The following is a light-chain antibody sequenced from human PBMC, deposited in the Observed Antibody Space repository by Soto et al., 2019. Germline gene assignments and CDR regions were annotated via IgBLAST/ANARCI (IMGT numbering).Light chain of an antibody. CDR1: RSNIGAGYV. CDR2: EVS. J-gene: IGLJ2*01. Sequence: QLVLTQPPSVSGAPGQRVTISCTGSRSNIGAGYVVHWYQQLPGTAPKLMIYEVSKRPSGVSNRFSGSKSGNTASLTISGLQAEDEADYYCCSYAGSNSYVVFGGGTKLTVL. CDR3: CSYAGSNSYVV. V-gene: IGLV1-40*01.